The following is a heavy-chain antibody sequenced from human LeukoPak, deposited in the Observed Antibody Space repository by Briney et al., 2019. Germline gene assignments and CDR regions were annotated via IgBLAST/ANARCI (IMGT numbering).Heavy chain of an antibody. CDR2: IDWDDDK. D-gene: IGHD1-26*01. CDR3: ARMSGVKTGAVPLDAFDI. J-gene: IGHJ3*02. CDR1: GFSLSTSGMC. V-gene: IGHV2-70*01. Sequence: SGPTLVNPTQTLTLTCTFSGFSLSTSGMCVRWIRQPPGKALVWLALIDWDDDKYYSTSLKTRLTISKDTSKNQVVLTMTNMDPVETATYYCARMSGVKTGAVPLDAFDIWGQGTMVTVSS.